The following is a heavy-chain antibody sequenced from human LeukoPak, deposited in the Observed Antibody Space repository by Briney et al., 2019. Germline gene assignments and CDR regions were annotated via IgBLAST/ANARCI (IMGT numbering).Heavy chain of an antibody. J-gene: IGHJ4*02. V-gene: IGHV4-59*01. Sequence: SETLSPTCTVSGGSISSYYWSWIRQPPGKGLEWIGYIYYSGSTNYNPSLKSRVTISVDTSKNQFSLKLSSVTAADTAVYYCARARDYDILTGYYHDYWGQGTLVTVSS. CDR2: IYYSGST. CDR1: GGSISSYY. CDR3: ARARDYDILTGYYHDY. D-gene: IGHD3-9*01.